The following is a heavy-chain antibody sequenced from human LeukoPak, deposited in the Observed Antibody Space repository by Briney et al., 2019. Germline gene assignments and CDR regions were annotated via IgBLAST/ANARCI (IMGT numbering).Heavy chain of an antibody. CDR3: ARGQLELLSDYCYYMDV. CDR2: IKQDGSEK. D-gene: IGHD1-1*01. CDR1: GFTFSSYW. Sequence: GGSLRLSCAASGFTFSSYWMSWVRQAPGKGLEWVANIKQDGSEKYYVDSVKGRFTISRDNAKNSLYLQMNSLRAEDTAVYYCARGQLELLSDYCYYMDVWGKGTTVTVSS. V-gene: IGHV3-7*01. J-gene: IGHJ6*03.